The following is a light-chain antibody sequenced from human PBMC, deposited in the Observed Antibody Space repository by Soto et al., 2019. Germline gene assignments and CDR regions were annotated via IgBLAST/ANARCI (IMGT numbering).Light chain of an antibody. J-gene: IGLJ1*01. CDR1: SSDFGSYKY. CDR2: DVT. CDR3: SSYTSSSTYV. Sequence: QSVLTQPASVSGSPGQSITISCTGTSSDFGSYKYVSWYQQHPGKAPKLMIHDVTNRPSGVSNRFSGSKSGNTASLTISGLQAEDEADYYCSSYTSSSTYVFGTGTKATVL. V-gene: IGLV2-14*01.